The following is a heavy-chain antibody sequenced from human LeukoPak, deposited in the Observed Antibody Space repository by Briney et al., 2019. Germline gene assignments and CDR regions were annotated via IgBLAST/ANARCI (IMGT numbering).Heavy chain of an antibody. CDR1: GYSISSGYY. Sequence: PSETLSLTCTVSGYSISSGYYWGWIRQPPGKGLEWIGSIYHSGSTYYNPSLKSRVTILVDTSKNQFSLKLSSVTAADTAVYYCARDFNYYDSSGYGYWGQGTLVTVSS. CDR3: ARDFNYYDSSGYGY. D-gene: IGHD3-22*01. CDR2: IYHSGST. V-gene: IGHV4-38-2*02. J-gene: IGHJ4*02.